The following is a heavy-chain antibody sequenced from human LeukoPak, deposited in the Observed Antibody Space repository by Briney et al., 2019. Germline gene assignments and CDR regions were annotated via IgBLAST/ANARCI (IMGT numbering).Heavy chain of an antibody. CDR3: ARHDADSSGYYYDGNYYFDY. Sequence: SETLSLTCTVSGGSISSSSYYWGWIRQPPGKGLEWIGSIYYSGSTYYNPSLKSRVTISVDTSKNQFSLKLSSVTAADTAVYYCARHDADSSGYYYDGNYYFDYWGQGTLVTVYS. CDR2: IYYSGST. J-gene: IGHJ4*02. V-gene: IGHV4-39*01. D-gene: IGHD3-22*01. CDR1: GGSISSSSYY.